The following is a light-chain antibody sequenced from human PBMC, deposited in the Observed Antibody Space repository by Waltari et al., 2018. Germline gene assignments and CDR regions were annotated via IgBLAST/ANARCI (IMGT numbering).Light chain of an antibody. V-gene: IGKV1-5*03. CDR3: QQYQKSPWT. Sequence: DIQMTQSPSTLSASVGDRVTITCRASQILNNWLAWFQQKPGKAPKVLIYKASILGSGVPSRFSGSVSGTEFTLTISSLQPDDFGSYYCQQYQKSPWTFGQGTKVEIK. CDR1: QILNNW. J-gene: IGKJ1*01. CDR2: KAS.